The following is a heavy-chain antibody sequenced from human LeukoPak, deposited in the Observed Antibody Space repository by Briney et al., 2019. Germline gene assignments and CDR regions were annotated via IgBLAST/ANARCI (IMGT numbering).Heavy chain of an antibody. CDR3: AREQGWELPEDY. V-gene: IGHV3-30-3*01. J-gene: IGHJ4*02. CDR2: ISYDGSSK. CDR1: GFTFSSYA. D-gene: IGHD1-26*01. Sequence: GSLRLSCAASGFTFSSYAMHWVRQAPGKGLEWVAVISYDGSSKYYADSVKGRFTISRGNSKNTLYLQMNSLRAEDTAVYYCAREQGWELPEDYWGQGTLVTVSS.